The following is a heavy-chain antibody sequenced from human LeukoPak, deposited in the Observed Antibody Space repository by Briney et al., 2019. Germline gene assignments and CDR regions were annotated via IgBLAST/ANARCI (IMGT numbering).Heavy chain of an antibody. CDR2: ISGSGGST. V-gene: IGHV3-23*01. D-gene: IGHD5-12*01. CDR1: GFTFSSYA. Sequence: GGSLRLSCAASGFTFSSYAMSWVRQAPGKGLEWVSAISGSGGSTYYADSVKGRFTISRGNSKNTLYLQMNSLRAEDTAVYYCAQRGYSGLFDYWGQGTLVTVSS. CDR3: AQRGYSGLFDY. J-gene: IGHJ4*02.